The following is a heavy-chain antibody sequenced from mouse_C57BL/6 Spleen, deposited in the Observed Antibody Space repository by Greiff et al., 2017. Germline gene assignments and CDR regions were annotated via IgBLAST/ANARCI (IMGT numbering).Heavy chain of an antibody. J-gene: IGHJ2*01. Sequence: VQLQQSGAELVRPGASVKLSCTASGFNIKDYYMHWVKQRPEQGLEWIGRIVPEDGDTEYAPKFQGKATMTADTSSTTAYLQLSSLASEDTAFYYCTTGNYVGYFDYWGQGTTLTVSS. CDR2: IVPEDGDT. D-gene: IGHD2-1*01. CDR3: TTGNYVGYFDY. CDR1: GFNIKDYY. V-gene: IGHV14-1*01.